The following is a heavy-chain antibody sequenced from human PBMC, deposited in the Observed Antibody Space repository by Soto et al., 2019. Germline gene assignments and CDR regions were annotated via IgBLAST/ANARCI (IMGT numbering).Heavy chain of an antibody. Sequence: QVQLQQSGPGLVKPSQTLSLTCAISGDSVSSNSATWSWIRQSPSRGLEWLGRTFYRSKWYSEYAVSVKSRISINPDTSKNQFSLHLNSVTPADTAVYYCARGYCSGSSCFSDWFDSWGQGTLVTVSS. J-gene: IGHJ5*01. D-gene: IGHD2-15*01. CDR1: GDSVSSNSAT. CDR2: TFYRSKWYS. CDR3: ARGYCSGSSCFSDWFDS. V-gene: IGHV6-1*01.